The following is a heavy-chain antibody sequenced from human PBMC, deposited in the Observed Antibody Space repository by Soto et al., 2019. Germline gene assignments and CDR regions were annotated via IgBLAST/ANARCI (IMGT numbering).Heavy chain of an antibody. V-gene: IGHV4-59*01. J-gene: IGHJ5*02. D-gene: IGHD3-3*01. Sequence: PSETLSLTCTVSGGSISSYYWSWIRQPPGKGLEWIGYIYYSGSTNYNPSLKSRVTISVDTSKNQFSLKLSSVTAADTAVYYCARGRSAYDFWSGSNWFDPWGQGTLVTVSS. CDR2: IYYSGST. CDR3: ARGRSAYDFWSGSNWFDP. CDR1: GGSISSYY.